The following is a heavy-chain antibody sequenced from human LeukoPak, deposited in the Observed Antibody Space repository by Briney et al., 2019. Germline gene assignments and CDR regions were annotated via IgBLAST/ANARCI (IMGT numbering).Heavy chain of an antibody. CDR3: ARDGGVLYFDY. V-gene: IGHV4-34*01. D-gene: IGHD3-16*01. J-gene: IGHJ4*02. Sequence: PSETLSLTCAVYGGSFSGYYWSWIRQPPGKGLEWIGEINHSGSTNYNPSLKSRVTISVDTSKNQFSLKLSSVTAADTAVYYCARDGGVLYFDYWGQGTLVTVSS. CDR2: INHSGST. CDR1: GGSFSGYY.